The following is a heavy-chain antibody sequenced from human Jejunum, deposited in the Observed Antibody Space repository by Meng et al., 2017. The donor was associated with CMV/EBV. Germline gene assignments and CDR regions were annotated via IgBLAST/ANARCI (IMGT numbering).Heavy chain of an antibody. V-gene: IGHV3-30*02. J-gene: IGHJ5*02. CDR1: GFTFSAYG. CDR3: ARVLWFAEQYNWFDL. D-gene: IGHD2-21*01. Sequence: GFTFSAYGMHWVRQAPGKGLEWVAFMRTDGSNEFYGDSVKGRFTISRDNSRNTLFLQMTGLRGEDTAVYYCARVLWFAEQYNWFDLWGQGTPVTVSS. CDR2: MRTDGSNE.